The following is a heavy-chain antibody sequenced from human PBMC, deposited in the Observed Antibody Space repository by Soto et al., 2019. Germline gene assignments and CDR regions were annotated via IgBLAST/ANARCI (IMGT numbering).Heavy chain of an antibody. CDR2: ISHSGIT. J-gene: IGHJ5*02. V-gene: IGHV4-4*02. Sequence: SETLSLTCAVSGGSITSANWWTWVRQPPGGGLEWIGEISHSGITNYKASLKSRVTMSVDKTKNDVSLKLTSVTAADTAVYYCARVLRGWFNPWGQGTPVTVSS. CDR1: GGSITSANW. CDR3: ARVLRGWFNP.